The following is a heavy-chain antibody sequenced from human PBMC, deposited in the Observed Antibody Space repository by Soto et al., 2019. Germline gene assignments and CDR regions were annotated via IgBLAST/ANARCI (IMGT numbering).Heavy chain of an antibody. V-gene: IGHV3-23*01. D-gene: IGHD3-22*01. CDR3: AKDGDDSRPPDSFDI. Sequence: GGSLRLSCAASGFIFSSNAMSWVRQAPGRGLEWVSSITGSGDTIKYADSVKGRFTISRDNSKKMFYLQMNSLRAEDAAIYYCAKDGDDSRPPDSFDIWGQGTMVTVSS. CDR1: GFIFSSNA. CDR2: ITGSGDTI. J-gene: IGHJ3*02.